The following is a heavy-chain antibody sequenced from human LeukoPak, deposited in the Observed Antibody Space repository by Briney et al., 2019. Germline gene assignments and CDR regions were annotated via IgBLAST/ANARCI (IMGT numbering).Heavy chain of an antibody. V-gene: IGHV1-69*05. CDR3: AREGIAAAGRRTLDY. J-gene: IGHJ4*02. Sequence: SVKVSCKASGGTLSSYAISWVRQAPEQGLEWMGRIIPIFGTANYAQKFQGRVTITTDESTSTAYMELSSLRSEDTAVYYCAREGIAAAGRRTLDYWGQGTLVTVSS. D-gene: IGHD6-13*01. CDR2: IIPIFGTA. CDR1: GGTLSSYA.